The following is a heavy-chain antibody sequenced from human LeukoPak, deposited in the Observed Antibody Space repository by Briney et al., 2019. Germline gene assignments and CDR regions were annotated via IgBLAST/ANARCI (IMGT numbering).Heavy chain of an antibody. J-gene: IGHJ5*02. CDR3: ALFLALDDSSGWNWFDP. V-gene: IGHV4-61*02. D-gene: IGHD6-19*01. Sequence: SETLSLTCTVSGGSISSGSYFWSWIRQPAGKGLEWIGCIYSSGSTNYNPSLKSRVTISVDMSKNQFSLKLSSVTAADTAVYYCALFLALDDSSGWNWFDPWGQGTLVTVSS. CDR1: GGSISSGSYF. CDR2: IYSSGST.